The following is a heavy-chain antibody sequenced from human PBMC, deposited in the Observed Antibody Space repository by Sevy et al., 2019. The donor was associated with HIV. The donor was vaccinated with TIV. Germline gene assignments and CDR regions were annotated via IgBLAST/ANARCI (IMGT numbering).Heavy chain of an antibody. J-gene: IGHJ6*02. Sequence: SETLSLTCTVSGGYISSDSFLWGWIRQTPGEGLSWIGSISYSGSTYYDPSLKSRITVDVDTSKKQFSLELRSVTAADTAMYYCARHLHFYGIDVWGPGSTVTVSS. V-gene: IGHV4-39*01. D-gene: IGHD3-3*02. CDR3: ARHLHFYGIDV. CDR2: ISYSGST. CDR1: GGYISSDSFL.